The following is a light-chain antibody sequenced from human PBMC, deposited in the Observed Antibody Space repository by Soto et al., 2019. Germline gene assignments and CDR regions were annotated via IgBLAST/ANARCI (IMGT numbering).Light chain of an antibody. CDR2: GAS. CDR1: QSVSSN. V-gene: IGKV3-15*01. Sequence: EIVFTQSPCTLSLYPGERATLSCRASQSVSSNLAWYQQKPGQAPRLLIYGASTRATGIPARFSGSGSGTEFTLTISSLQSGDFAVYSCHQYNTCTPGTFGQGTKVDIK. CDR3: HQYNTCTPGT. J-gene: IGKJ1*01.